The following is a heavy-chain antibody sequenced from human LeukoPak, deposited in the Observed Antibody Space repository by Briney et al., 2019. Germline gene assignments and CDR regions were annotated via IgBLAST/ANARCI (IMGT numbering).Heavy chain of an antibody. D-gene: IGHD3-22*01. V-gene: IGHV5-51*01. CDR2: IYPGDSDT. J-gene: IGHJ4*02. CDR1: GYSFTSYW. CDR3: RRTNYYDSSGYSELDY. Sequence: GESLKISCKGSGYSFTSYWIGWVRQMPGKGLEWMGIIYPGDSDTRYSPSFQGQVTISADKSISTAYLQWSSLKASDTAMYYCRRTNYYDSSGYSELDYWGQGTLVTVSS.